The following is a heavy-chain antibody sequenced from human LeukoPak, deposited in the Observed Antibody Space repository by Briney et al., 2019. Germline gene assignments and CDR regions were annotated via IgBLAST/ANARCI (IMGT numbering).Heavy chain of an antibody. D-gene: IGHD2-15*01. CDR1: GGSISSSSYY. CDR2: IYYSGST. V-gene: IGHV4-39*01. Sequence: SETLSLTCTVSGGSISSSSYYLGWIRQPPGKGLEWIVSIYYSGSTYYNPSLKSRVTISVDTSKNQFSLKLSSVTAADTAVYYCARPGLECSGGSCYSGFDYWGQGTLVTVSS. CDR3: ARPGLECSGGSCYSGFDY. J-gene: IGHJ4*02.